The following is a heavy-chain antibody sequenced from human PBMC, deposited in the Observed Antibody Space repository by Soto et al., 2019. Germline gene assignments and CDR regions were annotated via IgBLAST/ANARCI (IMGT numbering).Heavy chain of an antibody. V-gene: IGHV1-18*01. CDR3: ARDTSNPFDY. CDR2: ISPYNGNT. Sequence: HVQLLQSGGELKKPGASVKVSCNTSGFTFNTYFISWVRQAPGQGLEWMGWISPYNGNTKYGEKFQGRVTMTTDTITRTAYMDLRNLIIDDTAVYYCARDTSNPFDYWGQGTLVTVSS. J-gene: IGHJ4*02. D-gene: IGHD4-4*01. CDR1: GFTFNTYF.